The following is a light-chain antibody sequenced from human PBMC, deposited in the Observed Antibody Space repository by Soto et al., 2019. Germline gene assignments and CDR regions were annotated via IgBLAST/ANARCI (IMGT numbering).Light chain of an antibody. CDR2: GAS. J-gene: IGKJ4*01. V-gene: IGKV3-15*01. CDR1: QSLSSN. CDR3: QQYSNWPPIT. Sequence: EIVMTQSPATLSMSPGERATLSCRASQSLSSNLAWYQQKPGQPPRLLIYGASTRASGIPARFSGSGSGTEFTLTISSLQSEDFAVYYCQQYSNWPPITFGGGTKVEIK.